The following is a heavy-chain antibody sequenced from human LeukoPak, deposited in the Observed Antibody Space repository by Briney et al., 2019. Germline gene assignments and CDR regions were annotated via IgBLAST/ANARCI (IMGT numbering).Heavy chain of an antibody. V-gene: IGHV3-23*01. Sequence: GGSLRLSCAASGFTFSSYAMSWVRQAPGKGLEWVSAISGSGGSTYYADSVKGRFTISRDNSKNTLYLQMNSLRAEDTAVYYCAHYRITTVVVVSDAFDIWGRGTMVTVSS. CDR3: AHYRITTVVVVSDAFDI. J-gene: IGHJ3*02. CDR1: GFTFSSYA. D-gene: IGHD3-22*01. CDR2: ISGSGGST.